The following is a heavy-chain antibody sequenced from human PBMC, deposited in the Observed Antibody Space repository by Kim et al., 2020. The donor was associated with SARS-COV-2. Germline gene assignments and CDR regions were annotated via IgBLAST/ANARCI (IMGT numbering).Heavy chain of an antibody. D-gene: IGHD6-13*01. V-gene: IGHV3-9*01. Sequence: GGSLRLSCAASGFTFDDYVMHWVRQAPGKGLEWVSGISWNSGSIGYADSVKGRFTISRDNAKNSLYLQMNSLRVEDTALYYCAKDMGYSSSWYGTSISPHMDVWGKGTTVTVSS. J-gene: IGHJ6*03. CDR2: ISWNSGSI. CDR3: AKDMGYSSSWYGTSISPHMDV. CDR1: GFTFDDYV.